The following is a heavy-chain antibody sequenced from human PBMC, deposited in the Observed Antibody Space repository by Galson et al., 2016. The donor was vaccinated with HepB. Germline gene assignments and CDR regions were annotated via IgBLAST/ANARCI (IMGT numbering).Heavy chain of an antibody. V-gene: IGHV3-30*03. Sequence: SLRLSCAASGFTFGDYYMSWIRQAPGKGLEWVAVISYDGSITYYTDSVKGRFTISRDNSKNTLYLQMNSLRAEDTAVYYCARGGVTVIRGIMGDNWGQGTLVTVSS. CDR1: GFTFGDYY. CDR2: ISYDGSIT. J-gene: IGHJ4*02. D-gene: IGHD3-10*01. CDR3: ARGGVTVIRGIMGDN.